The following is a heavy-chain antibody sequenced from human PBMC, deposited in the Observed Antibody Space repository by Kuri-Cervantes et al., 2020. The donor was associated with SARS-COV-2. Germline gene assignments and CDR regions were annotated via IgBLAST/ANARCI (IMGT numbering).Heavy chain of an antibody. V-gene: IGHV1-18*01. D-gene: IGHD6-6*01. J-gene: IGHJ6*02. CDR2: ISANNDNI. CDR3: ARNIEARPADYYYCAMDV. CDR1: GYSFTNSG. Sequence: ASVKVSCKASGYSFTNSGNSWVRQAPGQGLEWVGGISANNDNISYARKLQGRVTMTTDTPTSRAYTDLRSLRSDDTAVYYCARNIEARPADYYYCAMDVWGQGTTVTVSS.